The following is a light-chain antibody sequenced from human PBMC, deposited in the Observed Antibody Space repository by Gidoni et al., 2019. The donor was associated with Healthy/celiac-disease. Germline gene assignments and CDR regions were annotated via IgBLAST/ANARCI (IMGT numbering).Light chain of an antibody. CDR1: SSNIGSNY. Sequence: SVLTQPPSASGTPGQSVTISCSGSSSNIGSNYVYWYQQLPGTAPKLLIYRNNKRPSGVPDRFSGSKSGTSASLAISGLRSEDEADYYCAAWDDSLSGVVFGGGTKLTVL. J-gene: IGLJ2*01. CDR2: RNN. CDR3: AAWDDSLSGVV. V-gene: IGLV1-47*01.